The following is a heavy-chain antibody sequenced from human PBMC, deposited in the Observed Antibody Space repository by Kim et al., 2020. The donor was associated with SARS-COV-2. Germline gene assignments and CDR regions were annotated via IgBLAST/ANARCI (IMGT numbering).Heavy chain of an antibody. Sequence: GGSLRLSCAASGFTFSSYWMSWVRQAPGRGLEWVANIKQDGSEKYYVDSVKGQFTISRDNAKNSLYLQMNSLRAEDTAVYYCARDGLYYYGSGSYYSENHYYYYGMDVWGQGTTVTVSS. J-gene: IGHJ6*02. CDR2: IKQDGSEK. V-gene: IGHV3-7*03. D-gene: IGHD3-10*01. CDR1: GFTFSSYW. CDR3: ARDGLYYYGSGSYYSENHYYYYGMDV.